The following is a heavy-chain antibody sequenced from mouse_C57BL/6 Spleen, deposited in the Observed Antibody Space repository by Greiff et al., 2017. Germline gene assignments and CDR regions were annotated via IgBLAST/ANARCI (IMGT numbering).Heavy chain of an antibody. CDR3: ARSFGDSGFAY. CDR2: IDPSDSET. Sequence: QVQLQQPGAELVRPGSSVKLSCKASGYTFTSYWMHWVKQRPIQGLEWIGNIDPSDSETHYNQKFKDKATLTVDKSSSTAYMQLSSLTSEDSAVYYCARSFGDSGFAYWGQGTLVTVSA. J-gene: IGHJ3*01. V-gene: IGHV1-52*01. D-gene: IGHD2-13*01. CDR1: GYTFTSYW.